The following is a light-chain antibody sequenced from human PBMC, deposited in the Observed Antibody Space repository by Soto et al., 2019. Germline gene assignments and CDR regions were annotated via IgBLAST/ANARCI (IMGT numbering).Light chain of an antibody. Sequence: EIVLTQSPGTLSLSPGERATLFCRASQSVSSSYLAWYQQKPGQAPSLLIFGASTRATGIPDRFSGSGSGTDYTRTISRLEPEEFAVDYCQEYGSTRTFGQGTKEEIK. CDR2: GAS. CDR1: QSVSSSY. V-gene: IGKV3-20*01. CDR3: QEYGSTRT. J-gene: IGKJ1*01.